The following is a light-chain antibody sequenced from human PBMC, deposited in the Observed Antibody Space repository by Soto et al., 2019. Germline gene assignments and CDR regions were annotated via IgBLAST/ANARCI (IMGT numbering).Light chain of an antibody. V-gene: IGLV1-40*01. CDR3: QSYDSSLSGSVV. J-gene: IGLJ2*01. CDR1: SSNIGAGYD. CDR2: GNS. Sequence: AVVTQPPSVSGAPGQRVTISCTGSSSNIGAGYDVHWYQQLPGTAPKLLIYGNSNRPSGVPDRFSGSKSGTSASLAITGLQAEDEADDYCQSYDSSLSGSVVFGGGTQLTVL.